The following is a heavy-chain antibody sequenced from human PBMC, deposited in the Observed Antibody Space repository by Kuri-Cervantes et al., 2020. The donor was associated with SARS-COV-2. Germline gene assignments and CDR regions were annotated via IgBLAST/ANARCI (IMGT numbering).Heavy chain of an antibody. V-gene: IGHV1-18*01. J-gene: IGHJ6*03. D-gene: IGHD6-13*01. CDR1: GYTFTSYG. CDR2: ISAYKGNT. Sequence: ASVKVSCKASGYTFTSYGISWVRQAPGQGLEWMGWISAYKGNTNNAQKFQGRVTMTRNTSISTAYMELSSLRSEDTAVYYCARVIGSSWFRNYYYYMDVWGKGTTVTVSS. CDR3: ARVIGSSWFRNYYYYMDV.